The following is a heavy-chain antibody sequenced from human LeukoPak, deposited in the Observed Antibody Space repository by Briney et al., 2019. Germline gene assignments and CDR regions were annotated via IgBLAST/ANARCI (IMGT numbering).Heavy chain of an antibody. D-gene: IGHD3-22*01. J-gene: IGHJ3*02. CDR2: ISGSGGST. V-gene: IGHV3-23*01. Sequence: GGSLRLSCAASGFTFSSYAMGWVRQAPGKGLEWVSAISGSGGSTYYADSVKGRFTISRDNSKNTLYLQMNSLRAEDTAVYYCAKDYYDSSGYQGDAFDIWGQGTMVTVSS. CDR1: GFTFSSYA. CDR3: AKDYYDSSGYQGDAFDI.